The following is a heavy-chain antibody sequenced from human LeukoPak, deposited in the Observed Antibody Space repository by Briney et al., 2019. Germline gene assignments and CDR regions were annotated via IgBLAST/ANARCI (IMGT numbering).Heavy chain of an antibody. CDR2: ISYDGSNK. CDR1: GFTFSSYA. J-gene: IGHJ4*02. CDR3: ARDLHGDYYFDY. V-gene: IGHV3-30*04. D-gene: IGHD4-17*01. Sequence: GGSLRLSCAASGFTFSSYAMHWVRQAPGKGLEWVAAISYDGSNKYYADSVKGRFTISRDNSKNTLYLQMNSLRAEDTAVYYCARDLHGDYYFDYWGQGTLVTVSS.